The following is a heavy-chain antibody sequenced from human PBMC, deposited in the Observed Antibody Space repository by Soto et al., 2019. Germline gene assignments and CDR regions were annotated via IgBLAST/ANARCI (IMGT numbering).Heavy chain of an antibody. V-gene: IGHV4-59*01. CDR3: ARGGGYLDY. D-gene: IGHD5-18*01. Sequence: QVQLQESGPGLVKPSETLSLTCTVSGGSISSYYWSWIRQPPGKGLEWIGYIYYSGSTNYNPSLKSPVTISVDTSKNQFSLKLSAVTSADTFVYYGARGGGYLDYWGQGTLVTVSS. CDR1: GGSISSYY. J-gene: IGHJ4*02. CDR2: IYYSGST.